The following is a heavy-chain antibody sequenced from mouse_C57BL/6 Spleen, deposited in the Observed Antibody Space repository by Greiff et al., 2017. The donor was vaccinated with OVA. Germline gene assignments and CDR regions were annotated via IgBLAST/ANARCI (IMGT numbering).Heavy chain of an antibody. Sequence: QVQLQQPGAELVKPGASVKMSCKASGYTFTSYWITWVKQRPGQGLEWIGDIYPGSGSTNYIEKFKSKATLPVDTSSSTAYMQLSSLTSEDSAVYYCARWEDYYGSSLDYWGQGTTLTVSS. CDR1: GYTFTSYW. CDR2: IYPGSGST. J-gene: IGHJ2*01. CDR3: ARWEDYYGSSLDY. D-gene: IGHD1-1*01. V-gene: IGHV1-55*01.